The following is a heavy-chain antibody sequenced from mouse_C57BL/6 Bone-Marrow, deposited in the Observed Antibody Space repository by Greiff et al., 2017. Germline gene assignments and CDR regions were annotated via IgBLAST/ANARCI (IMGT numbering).Heavy chain of an antibody. D-gene: IGHD2-4*01. CDR2: IYPRSGNT. CDR3: ARRITDWFAY. Sequence: VQLQQSGAELARPGASVKLSCKASGYTFTSYGISWVKQRTGQGLEWIGEIYPRSGNTYYNEKFKGKATLTVDTSSSTAYMQLSSLTSEDSAVYYCARRITDWFAYWGQGTLVTVSA. V-gene: IGHV1-81*01. J-gene: IGHJ3*01. CDR1: GYTFTSYG.